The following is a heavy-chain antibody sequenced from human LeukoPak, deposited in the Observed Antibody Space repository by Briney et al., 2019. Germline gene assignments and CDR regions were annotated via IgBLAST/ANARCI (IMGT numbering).Heavy chain of an antibody. CDR2: ISGSGGST. CDR1: GFTFSSYA. D-gene: IGHD6-19*01. CDR3: AKESYSSGWYPYFDY. J-gene: IGHJ4*02. Sequence: GSLRLSCVASGFTFSSYAMSWVRQAPGKGLEWVSGISGSGGSTYYADSVKGRFTISRDNSKNTLFLQMNSLRAEDTAVYYCAKESYSSGWYPYFDYWGQGTLVTVSS. V-gene: IGHV3-23*01.